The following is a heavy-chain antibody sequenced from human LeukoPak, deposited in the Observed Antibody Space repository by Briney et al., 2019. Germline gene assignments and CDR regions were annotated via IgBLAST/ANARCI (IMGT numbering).Heavy chain of an antibody. CDR3: ARDSYSSSSFDY. Sequence: PGRSLRLSCAASGFTFDDYAMHWVRQAPGKGLEWVSGISWNSGSIGYADSVKGRFTISRDNSKNTLYLQMNSLRAEDTAVYYCARDSYSSSSFDYWGQGTLVTVSS. D-gene: IGHD6-6*01. J-gene: IGHJ4*02. V-gene: IGHV3-9*01. CDR1: GFTFDDYA. CDR2: ISWNSGSI.